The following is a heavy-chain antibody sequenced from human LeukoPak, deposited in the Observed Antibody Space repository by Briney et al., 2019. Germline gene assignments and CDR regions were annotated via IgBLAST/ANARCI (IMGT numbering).Heavy chain of an antibody. D-gene: IGHD3-10*01. CDR1: GGSINSADYY. J-gene: IGHJ4*02. Sequence: PSQTLSLTCTVSGGSINSADYYWNWIRQPPGKSLEWIGYIYYSGSTYYNPSLKSRVTISLDTSKNQFSLKLSSVTAADTAVYYCATSRFGELFLEHWGQGTLVTVSS. CDR2: IYYSGST. CDR3: ATSRFGELFLEH. V-gene: IGHV4-30-4*01.